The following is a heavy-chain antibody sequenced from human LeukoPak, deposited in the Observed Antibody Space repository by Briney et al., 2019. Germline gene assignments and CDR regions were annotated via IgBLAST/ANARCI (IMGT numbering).Heavy chain of an antibody. CDR3: ARVAKERVGGVYYFDY. J-gene: IGHJ4*02. Sequence: LSGGSLRLSCAASGLTFSDYDMHWVRQATGKGLEWVSAIGTAGDTYYTGSVKGRFTISRENAKNSLYLQMNSLRAGDTAVYYRARVAKERVGGVYYFDYWGQGTLVTVSS. CDR1: GLTFSDYD. V-gene: IGHV3-13*01. CDR2: IGTAGDT. D-gene: IGHD1-1*01.